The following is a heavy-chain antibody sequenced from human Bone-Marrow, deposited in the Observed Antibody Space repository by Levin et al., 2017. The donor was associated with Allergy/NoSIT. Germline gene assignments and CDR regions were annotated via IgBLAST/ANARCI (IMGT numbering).Heavy chain of an antibody. CDR1: GGSISTDDHY. J-gene: IGHJ5*01. D-gene: IGHD3-22*01. V-gene: IGHV4-30-4*01. Sequence: PSETLSLTCTVSGGSISTDDHYWNWVRQTPGKGLEWIGYISYSGTTFSNPALQSRLSISVDTSKNEFSLELTSVTAADTAVYYCVRDGARGYFDSTGYYDSWGQGILVSVSS. CDR2: ISYSGTT. CDR3: VRDGARGYFDSTGYYDS.